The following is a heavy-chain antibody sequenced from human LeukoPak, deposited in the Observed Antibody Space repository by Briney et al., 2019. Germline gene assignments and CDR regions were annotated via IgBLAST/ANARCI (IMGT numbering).Heavy chain of an antibody. CDR2: IYYSGTT. Sequence: SETLSLTCTVSGGSISSSSHYWGWIRQPPGKGLEWIGSIYYSGTTAYNPSLKSRVTISVDTSKNQFSLKLSSVTAADTAVYYCVRWQSGSMFHPPWGQGTQVIVSA. CDR3: VRWQSGSMFHPP. J-gene: IGHJ5*02. D-gene: IGHD3-10*02. V-gene: IGHV4-39*01. CDR1: GGSISSSSHY.